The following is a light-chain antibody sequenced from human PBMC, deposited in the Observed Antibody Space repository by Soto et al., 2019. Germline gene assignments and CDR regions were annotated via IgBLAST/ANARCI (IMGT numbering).Light chain of an antibody. V-gene: IGKV3-20*01. CDR2: GAS. Sequence: EIVLTQSPGTLSLSSGERATLSCRASQTVGNNYLDWYQQKPGQAPRLLIYGASSRATGIPDRFSGSGSGTDFTLTISRLEPEDFAVYYCRQSATSPRTFGQGTKVEIK. CDR1: QTVGNNY. CDR3: RQSATSPRT. J-gene: IGKJ1*01.